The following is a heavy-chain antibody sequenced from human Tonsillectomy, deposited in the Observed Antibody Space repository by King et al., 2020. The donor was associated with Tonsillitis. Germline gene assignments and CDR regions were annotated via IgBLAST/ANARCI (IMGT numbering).Heavy chain of an antibody. V-gene: IGHV1-2*02. CDR1: GYTFTDYY. CDR3: ARDHNIRLPATGFVY. J-gene: IGHJ4*02. Sequence: VQLVESGAEVKKPGASVRGSCKASGYTFTDYYMHWVRQAPGQGLEWMGWINPNSGGSNSAQKFQGRVTMTRDTSISAAYMALSRLRSDDTAVYYCARDHNIRLPATGFVYWGQGTLVTVSS. CDR2: INPNSGGS. D-gene: IGHD2-21*02.